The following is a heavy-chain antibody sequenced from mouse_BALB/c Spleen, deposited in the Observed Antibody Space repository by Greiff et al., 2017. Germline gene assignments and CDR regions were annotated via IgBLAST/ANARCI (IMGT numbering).Heavy chain of an antibody. Sequence: EVKVVESGGGLVKPGGSLKLSCAASGFTFSDYYMYWVRQTPEKRLEWVATISDGGSYTYYPDSVKGRFTISRDNAKNNLYLQMSSLKSEDTAMYYCARDSDGVDYWGQGTSVTVSS. J-gene: IGHJ4*01. CDR3: ARDSDGVDY. CDR2: ISDGGSYT. CDR1: GFTFSDYY. V-gene: IGHV5-4*02.